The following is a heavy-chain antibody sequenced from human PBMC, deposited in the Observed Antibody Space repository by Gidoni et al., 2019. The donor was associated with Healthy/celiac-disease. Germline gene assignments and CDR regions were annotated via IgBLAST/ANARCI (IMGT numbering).Heavy chain of an antibody. Sequence: EVQLVESGGGLVQPGGSLRLSCAASGFTFSSYSMNWVRQAPGKGLEWVSYISSSSSTIYYADSVKGRFTISRDNAKNSLYLQMNSLRDEDTAVYYCARGEGSYGDYDYKATDGFDPWGQGTLVTVSS. CDR3: ARGEGSYGDYDYKATDGFDP. D-gene: IGHD4-17*01. CDR2: ISSSSSTI. V-gene: IGHV3-48*02. J-gene: IGHJ5*02. CDR1: GFTFSSYS.